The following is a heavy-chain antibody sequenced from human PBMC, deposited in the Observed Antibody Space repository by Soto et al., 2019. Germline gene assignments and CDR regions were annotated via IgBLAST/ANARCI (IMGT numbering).Heavy chain of an antibody. V-gene: IGHV1-18*01. J-gene: IGHJ6*02. CDR2: ISGYNGNI. CDR3: ARHGASILNGMDV. CDR1: GYTFNRYG. D-gene: IGHD4-17*01. Sequence: QVQLVQSGDEVKKPGASVKVSCKASGYTFNRYGLSWVRQAPGQGLEWMGWISGYNGNIKNAQKFQDRVNMTTDTSTSTAYMELRSLRSDDTAVYYCARHGASILNGMDVWGQGTTVTVSS.